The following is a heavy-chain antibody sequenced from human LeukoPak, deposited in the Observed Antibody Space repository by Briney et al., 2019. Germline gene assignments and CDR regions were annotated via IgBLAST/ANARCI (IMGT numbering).Heavy chain of an antibody. CDR2: LSGDERRI. V-gene: IGHV3-30*04. CDR1: GFTFSNFA. Sequence: PGTSLRLSCLASGFTFSNFAMHWVRQAPGKGLDWVVALSGDERRIHYADSVKGRFTISRDNSKNTLYLQMNSLRAEDTAVYSCARDLSGSWTIDDWGQGILVTVSS. CDR3: ARDLSGSWTIDD. D-gene: IGHD6-13*01. J-gene: IGHJ4*02.